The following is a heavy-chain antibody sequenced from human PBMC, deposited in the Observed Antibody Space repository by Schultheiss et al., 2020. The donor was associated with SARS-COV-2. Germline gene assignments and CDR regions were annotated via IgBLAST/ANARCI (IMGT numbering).Heavy chain of an antibody. D-gene: IGHD6-6*01. V-gene: IGHV4-59*01. CDR1: DGSLTNYY. Sequence: GSLRLSCTVSDGSLTNYYWSWVRQPPGKGLEWIGYIYFSGSPNYNPSLKSRITISVDRSKSQFSLRLSSVTAADTAVYYCARDGIGSSAWGKGTTVTVSS. J-gene: IGHJ6*04. CDR3: ARDGIGSSA. CDR2: IYFSGSP.